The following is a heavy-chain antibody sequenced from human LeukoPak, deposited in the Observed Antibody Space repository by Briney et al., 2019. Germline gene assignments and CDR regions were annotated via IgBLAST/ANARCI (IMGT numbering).Heavy chain of an antibody. J-gene: IGHJ4*02. D-gene: IGHD1-26*01. CDR1: GFTFSSYG. V-gene: IGHV3-33*01. CDR2: IWYDGSNK. Sequence: GGSLRLSCAASGFTFSSYGMHWVPQAPGQGLEWVAVIWYDGSNKYYADSVKGRFTISRDNSKNTLYLQMNSLRAEDTAVYYCARDLGATPSWYFDHWGQGTLVTVSS. CDR3: ARDLGATPSWYFDH.